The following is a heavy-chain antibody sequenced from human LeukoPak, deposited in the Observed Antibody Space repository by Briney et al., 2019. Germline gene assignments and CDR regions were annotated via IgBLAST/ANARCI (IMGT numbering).Heavy chain of an antibody. Sequence: PSETLSLTCTVSGGSISSYYWSWIRQPPGKGLEWIGYIYYSGSTNYNPSLKSRVTISVDTSKNQFSLKLSSVTAADTAVYYCARTGYVWGSYRYSLYLDYWGQGTLVTVSS. D-gene: IGHD3-16*02. V-gene: IGHV4-59*08. CDR2: IYYSGST. CDR1: GGSISSYY. CDR3: ARTGYVWGSYRYSLYLDY. J-gene: IGHJ4*02.